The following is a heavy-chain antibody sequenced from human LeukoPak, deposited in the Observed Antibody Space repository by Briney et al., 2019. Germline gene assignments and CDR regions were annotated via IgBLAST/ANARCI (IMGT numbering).Heavy chain of an antibody. CDR2: IRSKAFGGTP. CDR1: GFTFDDYA. Sequence: GRSLRLSCSASGFTFDDYAVSWFRQAPGKGLEWVGFIRSKAFGGTPEYAASVRGRFTISRDDSKSIAYLQMNSLKTEDTAVYYCTRNTVTVHFDYWSQGALVTVSS. J-gene: IGHJ4*02. D-gene: IGHD4-17*01. CDR3: TRNTVTVHFDY. V-gene: IGHV3-49*03.